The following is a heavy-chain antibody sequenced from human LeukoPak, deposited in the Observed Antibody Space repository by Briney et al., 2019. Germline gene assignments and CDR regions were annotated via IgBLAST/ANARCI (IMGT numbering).Heavy chain of an antibody. CDR2: IKQDGSEK. CDR3: ARSVAGFDY. V-gene: IGHV3-7*01. CDR1: GFTFSTYW. J-gene: IGHJ4*02. Sequence: GGSLRLSCTASGFTFSTYWMAWVRQAPGKGLEWVANIKQDGSEKYYVDSVKGRFTISRDNAKNSLYLQMNSLRAEDTAVYYCARSVAGFDYWGQGTLVTVSS. D-gene: IGHD6-19*01.